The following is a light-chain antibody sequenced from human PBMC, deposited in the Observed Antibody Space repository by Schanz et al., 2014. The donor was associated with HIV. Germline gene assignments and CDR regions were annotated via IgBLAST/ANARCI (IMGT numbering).Light chain of an antibody. CDR1: QSVGSNW. V-gene: IGKV3-20*01. J-gene: IGKJ1*01. CDR3: QQYDDSRT. CDR2: GAS. Sequence: ETVLTQSPDTLSLSPGESATLSCRASQSVGSNWLAWYQQKPGQAPRLLIYGASSRATGIPDRFSGSGSGTDFTLTISRLEPEDSAVYYCQQYDDSRTFGQGTKVEIK.